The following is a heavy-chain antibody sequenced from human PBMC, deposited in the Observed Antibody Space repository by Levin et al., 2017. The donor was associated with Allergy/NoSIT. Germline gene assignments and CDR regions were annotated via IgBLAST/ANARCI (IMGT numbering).Heavy chain of an antibody. CDR1: GFTFSSYA. CDR3: AKVQYYYDSRENYYYYYGMDV. Sequence: PGGSLRLSCAASGFTFSSYAMSWVRQAPGKGLEWVSAISGSGGSTYYADSVKGRFTISRDNSKNTLYLQMNSLRAEDTAVYYCAKVQYYYDSRENYYYYYGMDVWGQGTTVTVSS. V-gene: IGHV3-23*01. J-gene: IGHJ6*02. CDR2: ISGSGGST. D-gene: IGHD3-22*01.